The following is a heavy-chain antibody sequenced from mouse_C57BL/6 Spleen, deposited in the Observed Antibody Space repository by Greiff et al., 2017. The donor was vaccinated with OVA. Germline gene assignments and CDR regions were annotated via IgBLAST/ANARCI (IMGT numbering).Heavy chain of an antibody. D-gene: IGHD2-4*01. CDR1: GYAFSSSW. Sequence: VQLQQSGPELVKPGASVKISCKASGYAFSSSWMNWVKQRPGKGLEWIGRIYPGDGDTNYNGKFKGKATLTADKSSSTAYMQLSSLTSEDSAVYFCARGWDYDGGFAYWGQGTLVTVSA. CDR2: IYPGDGDT. CDR3: ARGWDYDGGFAY. J-gene: IGHJ3*01. V-gene: IGHV1-82*01.